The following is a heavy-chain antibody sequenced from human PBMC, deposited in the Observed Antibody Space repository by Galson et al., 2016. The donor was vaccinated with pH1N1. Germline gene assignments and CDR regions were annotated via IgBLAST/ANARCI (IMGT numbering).Heavy chain of an antibody. Sequence: SLRLSCAAPGFTFGSYSMNWVRQAPGKGLEWVSYISSSSSTIYYADSVKGRFTISRDNAKNSLYLQMNSLRAEDTAVYYCARVNHYYYYGMDVWGQGTTVTVSS. CDR3: ARVNHYYYYGMDV. CDR1: GFTFGSYS. J-gene: IGHJ6*02. CDR2: ISSSSSTI. D-gene: IGHD1-14*01. V-gene: IGHV3-48*01.